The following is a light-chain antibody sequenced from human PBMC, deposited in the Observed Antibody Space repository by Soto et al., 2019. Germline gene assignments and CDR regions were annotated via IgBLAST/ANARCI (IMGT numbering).Light chain of an antibody. CDR1: QSLSSTF. Sequence: EIVLTQSPATLSLSPGERATLSCRASQSLSSTFLAWYQQKPGQAPRLLIYDASIRATGIPDRFSGSGSGTDFTLTISRLEPEDFAVYYCQQYGSTKNFGQGTKVDIK. CDR3: QQYGSTKN. V-gene: IGKV3-20*01. J-gene: IGKJ1*01. CDR2: DAS.